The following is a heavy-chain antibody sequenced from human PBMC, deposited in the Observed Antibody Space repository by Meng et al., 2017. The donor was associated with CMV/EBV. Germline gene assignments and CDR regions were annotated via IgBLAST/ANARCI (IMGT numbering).Heavy chain of an antibody. CDR1: GFTFSSYW. V-gene: IGHV3-7*01. Sequence: GESLKIFCAASGFTFSSYWMSWVRQAPGKGLEWVANIKQDGSEKYYVDSVKGRFTISRDNAKNSLYLQMNSLRAEDTAVYYCARDCSSTSCWGIWYYGMDVWGQGTTVTVSS. CDR3: ARDCSSTSCWGIWYYGMDV. J-gene: IGHJ6*02. D-gene: IGHD2-2*01. CDR2: IKQDGSEK.